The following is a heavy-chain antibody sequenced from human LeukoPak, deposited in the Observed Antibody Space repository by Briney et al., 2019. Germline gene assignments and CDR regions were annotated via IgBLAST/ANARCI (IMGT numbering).Heavy chain of an antibody. V-gene: IGHV3-43*02. D-gene: IGHD3-10*01. CDR1: GFIFGDYA. J-gene: IGHJ4*02. CDR2: ISGDGSNT. CDR3: AKAGGTGTYRPFDY. Sequence: GGSLRLSCAASGFIFGDYAMHWVRHAPGKGPEWVCLISGDGSNTYYADSVKGRFTISRDNSKKSLYLQMNSLTTEDTALYYCAKAGGTGTYRPFDYWGQGALVIASS.